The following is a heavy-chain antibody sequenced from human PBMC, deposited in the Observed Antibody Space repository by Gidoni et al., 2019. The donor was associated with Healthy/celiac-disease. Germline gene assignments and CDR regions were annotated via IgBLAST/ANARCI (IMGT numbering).Heavy chain of an antibody. V-gene: IGHV3-23*01. CDR3: ANSWRGAFDI. CDR2: ISGSGGST. Sequence: EVQLLESGGGLVQPGGSLRLSCAASGFPFRSYAMSWVCQAPGKGLEWVSAISGSGGSTYYADSVKGRFTISRDNSKNTLYLQMNSLRTEDTAVYYCANSWRGAFDIWGQGTMVTVSS. J-gene: IGHJ3*02. CDR1: GFPFRSYA. D-gene: IGHD3-3*01.